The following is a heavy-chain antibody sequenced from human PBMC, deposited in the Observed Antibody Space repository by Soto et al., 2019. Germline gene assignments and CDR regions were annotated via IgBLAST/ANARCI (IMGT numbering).Heavy chain of an antibody. V-gene: IGHV4-31*03. J-gene: IGHJ6*02. Sequence: QVQLQESGPGLVKPSQTLSLTCTVSGGSISSGGYYWSWIRQHPGKGLEWIGYIYYSGSTYYNPSLKSRVTISVDTSKNQCSLKLSSVTAADTDLYYCARGGRRSPGMDVWGQGTTVTVSS. CDR2: IYYSGST. CDR3: ARGGRRSPGMDV. CDR1: GGSISSGGYY.